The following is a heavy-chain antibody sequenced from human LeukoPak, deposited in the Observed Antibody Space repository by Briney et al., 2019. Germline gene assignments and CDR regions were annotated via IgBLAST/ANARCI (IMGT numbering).Heavy chain of an antibody. D-gene: IGHD6-6*01. J-gene: IGHJ4*02. CDR1: GGSISSYY. CDR2: IYYTGST. CDR3: ARIQYSGSSPFDY. Sequence: SETLSLTCTVSGGSISSYYWSWIRQPPGKGLEWIGYIYYTGSTDYNPSLKSRVAISVDTSKNQFSLKLSSVTAADTAVYYCARIQYSGSSPFDYWGQGTLVTVSS. V-gene: IGHV4-59*01.